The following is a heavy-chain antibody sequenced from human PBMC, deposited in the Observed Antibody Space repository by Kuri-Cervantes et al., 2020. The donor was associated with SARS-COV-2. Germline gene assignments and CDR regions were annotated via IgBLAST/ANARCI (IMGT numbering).Heavy chain of an antibody. J-gene: IGHJ4*02. V-gene: IGHV1-18*01. D-gene: IGHD1-26*01. Sequence: ASVKVSCKASGYTFTSYAMHWVRQAPGQRLEWMGWISAYNLKTIYAQKVQDRVTMTVDTSTDTAFMEVRSLRSGDTAVYYCARDRWDAILDYWGQGTLVTVSS. CDR2: ISAYNLKT. CDR1: GYTFTSYA. CDR3: ARDRWDAILDY.